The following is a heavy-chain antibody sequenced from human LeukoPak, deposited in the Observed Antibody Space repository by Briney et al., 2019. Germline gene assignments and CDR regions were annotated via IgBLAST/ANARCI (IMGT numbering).Heavy chain of an antibody. CDR1: GYSFPNFW. CDR2: IYPSDSDT. V-gene: IGHV5-51*01. D-gene: IGHD4-17*01. J-gene: IGHJ6*02. Sequence: GESLKISCKASGYSFPNFWIGWVRQMPGKGLEWVGIIYPSDSDTRYSPSFQGQVTISADKSISTAYLQWSSLKASDTAIYYCARRYGHDMHVWGQGTTVTVSS. CDR3: ARRYGHDMHV.